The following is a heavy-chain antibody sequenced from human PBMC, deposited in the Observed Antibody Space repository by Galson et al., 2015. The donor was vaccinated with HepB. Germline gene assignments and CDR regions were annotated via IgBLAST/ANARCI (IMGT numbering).Heavy chain of an antibody. V-gene: IGHV1-46*01. D-gene: IGHD3-22*01. Sequence: SVKVSCKASGYTFTSYYMRWVRQAPGQGLEWMGIINPSGGSTSYAQKFQGRVTMTRDTSTSTVYMELSSLRSEDTAVYYCARSGHYYDSSGYYPTGFDPWGQGTLVTVSS. CDR2: INPSGGST. CDR1: GYTFTSYY. J-gene: IGHJ5*02. CDR3: ARSGHYYDSSGYYPTGFDP.